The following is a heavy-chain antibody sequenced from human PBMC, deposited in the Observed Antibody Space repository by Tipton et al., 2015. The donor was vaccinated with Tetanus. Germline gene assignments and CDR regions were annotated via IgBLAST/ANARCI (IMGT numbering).Heavy chain of an antibody. CDR1: GGSSSSFY. V-gene: IGHV4-34*01. CDR3: ARANYDSSKKGPFDS. CDR2: INQRGAT. J-gene: IGHJ4*02. Sequence: TLSLTCAVSGGSSSSFYWSWVRQPPGGGLQWIGEINQRGATYNPSLKSRVTVSADPSQNQFSLKLTSVTAADTAVYYCARANYDSSKKGPFDSWGQGSLVIVSS. D-gene: IGHD1-7*01.